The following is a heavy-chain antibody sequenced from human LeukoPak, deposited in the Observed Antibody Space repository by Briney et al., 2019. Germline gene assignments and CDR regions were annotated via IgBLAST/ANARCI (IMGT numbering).Heavy chain of an antibody. Sequence: GGSLRLSCAASGFTFDNYRMSWVRQAPGKGLEWVSTINADGGNTYYADSVKGRFTISRDNSKSTLILQMNSLRVEDTALYYCTKRVKYGGTWDHFADWGQGTLVTVSS. CDR3: TKRVKYGGTWDHFAD. CDR1: GFTFDNYR. J-gene: IGHJ4*02. CDR2: INADGGNT. D-gene: IGHD1-26*01. V-gene: IGHV3-23*01.